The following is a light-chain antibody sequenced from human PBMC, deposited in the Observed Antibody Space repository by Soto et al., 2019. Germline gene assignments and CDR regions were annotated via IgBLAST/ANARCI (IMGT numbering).Light chain of an antibody. J-gene: IGKJ1*01. Sequence: DIVLTQSPGTLSLSPGERATLSCRASQSVGSIYLAWYQQKPGQAPRLLIHGASNRASGIPDRFSGSGSGTDFTLTISRLEREDFAVYYCQQYGSSPRTFGQGTKVDIK. CDR2: GAS. CDR3: QQYGSSPRT. CDR1: QSVGSIY. V-gene: IGKV3-20*01.